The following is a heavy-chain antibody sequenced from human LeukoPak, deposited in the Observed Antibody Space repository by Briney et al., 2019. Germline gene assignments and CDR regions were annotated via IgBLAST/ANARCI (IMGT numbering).Heavy chain of an antibody. CDR3: ARVLRSDDYYYYGMDV. CDR2: IWYDGSNK. D-gene: IGHD3-3*01. J-gene: IGHJ6*02. Sequence: GGSLRLSCAASEFTFSSYGMHWVRQAPGKGLEWVAVIWYDGSNKYYADSVKGRFTISRDNSKNTLYLQMNSLRAEDTAVYYCARVLRSDDYYYYGMDVWGQGTTVTVSS. V-gene: IGHV3-33*01. CDR1: EFTFSSYG.